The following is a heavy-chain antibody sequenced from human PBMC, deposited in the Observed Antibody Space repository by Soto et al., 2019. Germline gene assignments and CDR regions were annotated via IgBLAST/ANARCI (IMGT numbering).Heavy chain of an antibody. D-gene: IGHD2-21*01. CDR1: GFTFSSYS. V-gene: IGHV3-21*01. Sequence: KPGGSLRLSCAASGFTFSSYSMNWVRQAPGKGLEWVSSISSSSSYIYYADSAKGRFTISRDNAKNSLYLQMNSLRAEDTAVYYCARFTPYLAYGMDVWGQGTTVTVSS. CDR3: ARFTPYLAYGMDV. CDR2: ISSSSSYI. J-gene: IGHJ6*02.